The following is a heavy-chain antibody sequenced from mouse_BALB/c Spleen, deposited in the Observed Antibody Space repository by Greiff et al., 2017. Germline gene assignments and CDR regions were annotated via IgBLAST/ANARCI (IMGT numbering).Heavy chain of an antibody. CDR2: ISSGGSYT. Sequence: EVQLQQSGGGLVKPGGSLKLSCAASGFTFSSYAMSWVRQSPEKRLEWVAEISSGGSYTYYPDTVTGRFTISRDNAKNTLYLEMSSLRSEDTAMYYCAIYYDYDGFAYWGQGTLVTVSA. V-gene: IGHV5-9-4*01. J-gene: IGHJ3*01. CDR1: GFTFSSYA. CDR3: AIYYDYDGFAY. D-gene: IGHD2-4*01.